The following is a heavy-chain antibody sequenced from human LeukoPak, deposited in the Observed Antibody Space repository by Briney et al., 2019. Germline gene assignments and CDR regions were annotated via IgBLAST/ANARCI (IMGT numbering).Heavy chain of an antibody. CDR1: GYTFTSYY. CDR2: INPNSGGT. D-gene: IGHD3-16*01. V-gene: IGHV1-2*02. Sequence: ASVKVSCKASGYTFTSYYMHWVRQAPGQGLEWMGWINPNSGGTNYAQKFQGRVTMTRDTSISTAYMELSRLRSDDTAVYYCATRRTSGGRYYFDYWGQGTLVTVSS. J-gene: IGHJ4*02. CDR3: ATRRTSGGRYYFDY.